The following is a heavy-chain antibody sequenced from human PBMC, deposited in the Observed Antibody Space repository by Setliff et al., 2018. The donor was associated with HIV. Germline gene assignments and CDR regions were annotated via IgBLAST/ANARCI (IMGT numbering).Heavy chain of an antibody. Sequence: GGSLRLSCAASTFSVSEYAMSWVRQAPGKGLEWVSAVSNTGRRTFYADSVKGRFTISKDNFENVVYLQMISLRADDTAVYYCAKSLLVAGNDYWGQGTLVTVSS. J-gene: IGHJ4*02. CDR1: TFSVSEYA. D-gene: IGHD2-8*02. CDR3: AKSLLVAGNDY. V-gene: IGHV3-23*05. CDR2: VSNTGRRT.